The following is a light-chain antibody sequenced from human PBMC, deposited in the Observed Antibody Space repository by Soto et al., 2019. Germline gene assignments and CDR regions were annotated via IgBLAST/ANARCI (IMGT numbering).Light chain of an antibody. J-gene: IGKJ1*01. Sequence: EIVLTQSPGTLSLSPGERATLSCRASQSVSSSYLAWYQQKPGQAPRLLIYGASTRATGVPARFSGSGSGTEFTLTISSLQFEDFAVYYCEKHYIWTWTFGQGTKVDI. CDR2: GAS. V-gene: IGKV3-15*01. CDR1: QSVSSSY. CDR3: EKHYIWTWT.